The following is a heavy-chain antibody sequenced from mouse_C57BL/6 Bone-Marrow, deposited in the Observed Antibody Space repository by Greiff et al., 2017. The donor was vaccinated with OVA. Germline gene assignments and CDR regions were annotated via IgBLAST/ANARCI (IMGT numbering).Heavy chain of an antibody. J-gene: IGHJ4*01. CDR3: ARAGRYDYDGGGYYYAMDY. CDR2: IDPSDSYS. V-gene: IGHV1-69*01. Sequence: QVQLQQPGAELVMPGASVKLSCKASGYTFTSYWMHWVKQRPGQGLEWIGEIDPSDSYSNYNQKFKGKSTLTVDKSSSTAYMQRSSLTSEDSAVYYCARAGRYDYDGGGYYYAMDYWGQGTSVTVSS. D-gene: IGHD2-4*01. CDR1: GYTFTSYW.